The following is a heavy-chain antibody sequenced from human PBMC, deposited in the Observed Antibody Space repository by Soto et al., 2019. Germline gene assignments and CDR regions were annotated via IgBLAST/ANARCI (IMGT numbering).Heavy chain of an antibody. D-gene: IGHD5-12*01. CDR1: GFIFTSYA. J-gene: IGHJ3*01. Sequence: PGESLRLSCSASGFIFTSYAMNLVRQAPGKGLEWVSVIGGRGNSAYYADSVQGRFTISRDNSKNTLSLQMSSLTADDTAIYYCVREGRGSFDFWGRGTMVTVSS. V-gene: IGHV3-23*01. CDR2: IGGRGNSA. CDR3: VREGRGSFDF.